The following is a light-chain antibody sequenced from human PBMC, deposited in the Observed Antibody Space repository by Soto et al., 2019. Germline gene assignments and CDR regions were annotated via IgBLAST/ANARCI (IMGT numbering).Light chain of an antibody. CDR1: QSVSSK. CDR3: QQYYSWPIT. J-gene: IGKJ5*01. Sequence: EIVMTQSPATLSVSPGERATLSCRASQSVSSKLAWYQHKPGQAPRLLVYDASMCATGIPARFSGSGSGTEFTLTISSLQSEDFAVYYCQQYYSWPITFGQGTRLEIK. CDR2: DAS. V-gene: IGKV3-15*01.